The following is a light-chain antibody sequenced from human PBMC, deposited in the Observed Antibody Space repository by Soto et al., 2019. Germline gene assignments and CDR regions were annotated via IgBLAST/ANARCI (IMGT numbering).Light chain of an antibody. V-gene: IGLV1-44*01. Sequence: QSVLTQPPSASGTPGQRVTISCSGSSSNIGSNTVNWYQQLPGTAPKLLIYSNNQRPSGVPDRFSGSKSGTSASLAISGLQYEDEADYYCAAWDDSLNGSWVFGGGTKVTVL. CDR3: AAWDDSLNGSWV. CDR2: SNN. J-gene: IGLJ3*02. CDR1: SSNIGSNT.